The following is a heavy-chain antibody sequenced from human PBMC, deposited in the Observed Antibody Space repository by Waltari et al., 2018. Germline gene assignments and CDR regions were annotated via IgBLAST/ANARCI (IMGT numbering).Heavy chain of an antibody. V-gene: IGHV1-2*02. CDR2: INPNSGGT. CDR3: ANTVPDSGYEQIRHFFDY. J-gene: IGHJ4*02. D-gene: IGHD5-12*01. CDR1: GYTFTGYY. Sequence: QVQLVQSGAAVKKPGASVKVSCKASGYTFTGYYMHWVRQAPGQGLEWMGWINPNSGGTNYAQKFQGRVTMTRDTSISTAYMELRRLRSDDTALYYCANTVPDSGYEQIRHFFDYWGQGTLVTVSS.